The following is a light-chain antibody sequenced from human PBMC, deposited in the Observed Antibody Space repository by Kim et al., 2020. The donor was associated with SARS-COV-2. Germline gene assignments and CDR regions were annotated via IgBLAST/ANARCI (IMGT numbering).Light chain of an antibody. J-gene: IGLJ1*01. V-gene: IGLV2-8*01. CDR1: SSDVGAYDH. CDR2: EVT. CDR3: SSYAASKIYV. Sequence: QSALTQPPSASGSPGQSVTISCTGTSSDVGAYDHVSWYQHHPGKAPKLMTYEVTKRPSGVPDRFSGSKSGNTASLTVSGLQAEDEADYYCSSYAASKIYVFGAGTKVTVL.